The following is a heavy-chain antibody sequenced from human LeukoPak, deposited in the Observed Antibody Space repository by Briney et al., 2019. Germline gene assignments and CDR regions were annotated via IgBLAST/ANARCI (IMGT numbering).Heavy chain of an antibody. V-gene: IGHV3-53*01. CDR1: GFTVGSNY. CDR3: AREYGGGTYLAFDI. CDR2: VYSGGNT. D-gene: IGHD1-1*01. Sequence: PGGSLRLSCAGSGFTVGSNYMCWARQAPGEGLEWVSVVYSGGNTYYADSVKGRFTISRDDSKNTLLRQMNSLRAEDTAVYYSAREYGGGTYLAFDIWGRGTMVTVSS. J-gene: IGHJ3*02.